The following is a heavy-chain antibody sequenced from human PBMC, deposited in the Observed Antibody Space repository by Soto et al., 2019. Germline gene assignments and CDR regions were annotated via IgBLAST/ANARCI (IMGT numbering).Heavy chain of an antibody. D-gene: IGHD3-16*02. V-gene: IGHV3-23*01. CDR1: GFTFSSYA. J-gene: IGHJ4*02. CDR2: ISGSGGST. Sequence: EVQLLESGGGLVQPGGSLRLSCAASGFTFSSYAMSWVRQALGKGLEWVSVISGSGGSTYYADSVKGRFTIARDNSKSTLYLQMNSLRAEDTAVYYCAKDHDYVWGSYRPAFDYWGQGTLVTVSS. CDR3: AKDHDYVWGSYRPAFDY.